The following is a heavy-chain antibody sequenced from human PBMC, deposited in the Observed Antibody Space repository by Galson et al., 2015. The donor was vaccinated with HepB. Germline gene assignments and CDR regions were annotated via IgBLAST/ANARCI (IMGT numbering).Heavy chain of an antibody. CDR2: IYYSGST. J-gene: IGHJ4*02. D-gene: IGHD3-22*01. CDR3: ARHVNLRDYYDSSGYSTYFDY. Sequence: ETLSLTCTVSGGSISSYYWSWIRQPPGKGLEWIGYIYYSGSTNYNPSLKSRVTISVDTSKNQFSLKLSSVTAADTAVYYCARHVNLRDYYDSSGYSTYFDYWGQGTLVTVSS. CDR1: GGSISSYY. V-gene: IGHV4-59*08.